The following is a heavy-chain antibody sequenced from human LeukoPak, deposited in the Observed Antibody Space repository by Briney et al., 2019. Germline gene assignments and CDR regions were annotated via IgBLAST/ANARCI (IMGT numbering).Heavy chain of an antibody. CDR2: INPNSGGT. V-gene: IGHV1-2*06. Sequence: ASVKVSCKASGYTFTGYYMDWVRQAPGQGLEWMGRINPNSGGTNYAQKFQGRVTMTRDTSISTAYMELSRLRSDDTAVYYCAREDNLGSGSSPIDYWDQGTLVTVSS. CDR1: GYTFTGYY. D-gene: IGHD6-19*01. J-gene: IGHJ4*02. CDR3: AREDNLGSGSSPIDY.